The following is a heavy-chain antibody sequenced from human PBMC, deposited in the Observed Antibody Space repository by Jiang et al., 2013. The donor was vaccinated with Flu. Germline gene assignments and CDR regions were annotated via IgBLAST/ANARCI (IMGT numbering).Heavy chain of an antibody. Sequence: TLSLTCTVSGGSISSYYWSWIRQPPGRDVECIGYIYYRGSTHYNPPSRVESPYQWTRPRTQFSLKLSSVTAADTAVYYCARLLSNTVVTQPYYFDYWGQGTLVTVSS. J-gene: IGHJ4*02. V-gene: IGHV4-59*08. CDR1: GGSISSYY. CDR3: ARLLSNTVVTQPYYFDY. CDR2: IYYRGST. D-gene: IGHD2-21*02.